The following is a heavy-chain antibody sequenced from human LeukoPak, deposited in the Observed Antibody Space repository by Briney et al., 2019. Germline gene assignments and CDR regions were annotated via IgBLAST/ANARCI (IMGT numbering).Heavy chain of an antibody. CDR1: GGSISSYY. D-gene: IGHD6-13*01. J-gene: IGHJ4*02. CDR3: ARRGGIAARPFDY. V-gene: IGHV4-34*01. Sequence: PSETLFLTCTVSGGSISSYYWSWIRQPPGKGLEWIGEINHSGSTNYNPSLKSRVTISVDTSKNQFSLELSSVTAADTAVYYCARRGGIAARPFDYWGQGTLVTVSS. CDR2: INHSGST.